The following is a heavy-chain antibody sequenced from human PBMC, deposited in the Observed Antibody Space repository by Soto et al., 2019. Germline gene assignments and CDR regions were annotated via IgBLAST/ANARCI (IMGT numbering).Heavy chain of an antibody. Sequence: QVRLVESGGGVVQPGRSLRLSCAASGFKFDNFGMHWVRQAPGKVPEWVAVIWHDGTNELYADSVKGRFTISRDNSKNTVYLQMNSLRGDDTAMYYCARDRGVGATNAKDYWGQGTRVTVSA. J-gene: IGHJ4*02. CDR2: IWHDGTNE. V-gene: IGHV3-33*08. D-gene: IGHD1-26*01. CDR3: ARDRGVGATNAKDY. CDR1: GFKFDNFG.